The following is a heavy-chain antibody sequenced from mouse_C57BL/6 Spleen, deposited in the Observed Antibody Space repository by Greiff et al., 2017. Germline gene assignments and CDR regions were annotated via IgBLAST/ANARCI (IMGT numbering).Heavy chain of an antibody. V-gene: IGHV1-69*01. D-gene: IGHD4-1*01. CDR2: IDPSDSYT. CDR1: GYTFTSYW. J-gene: IGHJ2*01. Sequence: QVQLKQPGAELVMPGASVKLSCKASGYTFTSYWMHWVKQRPGQGLEWIGEIDPSDSYTNYNQKFKGKSTLTVDKSSSTAYMQLSSLTSEDSAVYSCARSGGTCGFWGPGTTLTVSS. CDR3: ARSGGTCGF.